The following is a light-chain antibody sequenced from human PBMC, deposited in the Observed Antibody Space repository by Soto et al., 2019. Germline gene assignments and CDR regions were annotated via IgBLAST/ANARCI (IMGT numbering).Light chain of an antibody. CDR2: GAS. V-gene: IGKV3-11*01. CDR3: PQPSNCPLDT. CDR1: QSVHTF. Sequence: EILVPQSAETLSLSPLEWLPIICRASQSVHTFLAWYQQKPGQAHRLIIYGASTRATGVPARFSGSGSGTDLTLTISRLEPQDLAAYCCPQPSNCPLDTYGRGTRLEIK. J-gene: IGKJ5*01.